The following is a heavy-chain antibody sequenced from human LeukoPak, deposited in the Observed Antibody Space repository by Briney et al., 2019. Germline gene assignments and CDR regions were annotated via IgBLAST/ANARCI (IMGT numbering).Heavy chain of an antibody. CDR2: IYSGGST. J-gene: IGHJ6*02. D-gene: IGHD1-26*01. V-gene: IGHV3-53*01. CDR1: GFTVSSNY. CDR3: ARDLLSGGSYPSGMDV. Sequence: GGSLRLSCAASGFTVSSNYMSWVRQAPGKGLECVSVIYSGGSTYYADSVKGRFTISRDNSKNTLYLQMNSLRAEDTAVYYCARDLLSGGSYPSGMDVWGQGTTVTVSS.